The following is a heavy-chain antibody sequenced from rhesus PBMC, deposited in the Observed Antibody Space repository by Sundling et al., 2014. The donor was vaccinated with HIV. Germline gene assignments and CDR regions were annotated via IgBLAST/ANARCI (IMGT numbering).Heavy chain of an antibody. J-gene: IGHJ6*01. D-gene: IGHD2-2*01. V-gene: IGHV3-110*02. Sequence: EVQLVESGGGLVQPGGSLRLSCVASGFIFSDHYMDWVRQAPGKGLEWVSSISTGSGITTLYPDSVKGRFTISRDNAKNTVYLQMNSLRAEDTAVYYCARHGPRYCSSTTCYDSYGLDSWGQGVVVTVSS. CDR1: GFIFSDHY. CDR2: ISTGSGITT. CDR3: ARHGPRYCSSTTCYDSYGLDS.